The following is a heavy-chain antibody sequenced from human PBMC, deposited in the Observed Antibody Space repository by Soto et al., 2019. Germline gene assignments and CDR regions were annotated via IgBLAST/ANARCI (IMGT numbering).Heavy chain of an antibody. CDR1: GFTFSSYA. Sequence: GGSLRLSCAASGFTFSSYAMSWVRRAPGKGLEWVSAISGSGGSTYYADAVKGRFTISRDNAKTTLYLQMNSLRAEDKAVYYCAKVKEYSRGWFDFWGQGTLVTVSS. CDR3: AKVKEYSRGWFDF. J-gene: IGHJ4*02. D-gene: IGHD6-19*01. CDR2: ISGSGGST. V-gene: IGHV3-23*01.